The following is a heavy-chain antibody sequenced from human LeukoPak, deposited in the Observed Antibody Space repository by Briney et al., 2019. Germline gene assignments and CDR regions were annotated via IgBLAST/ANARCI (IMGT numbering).Heavy chain of an antibody. J-gene: IGHJ4*02. Sequence: PSETLSLTCSVSGGSISNYYWSWIREPPGKGLEWIGYIYYTGSTNYNPSLKSRVTISVDTSKNQISLKLTSVTAADTAVYYCARHWEGFDSWGQGTLVTVSS. D-gene: IGHD1-26*01. CDR1: GGSISNYY. CDR3: ARHWEGFDS. V-gene: IGHV4-59*08. CDR2: IYYTGST.